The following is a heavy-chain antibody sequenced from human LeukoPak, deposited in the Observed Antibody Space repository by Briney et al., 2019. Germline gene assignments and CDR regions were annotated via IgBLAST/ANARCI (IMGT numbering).Heavy chain of an antibody. D-gene: IGHD3-10*02. CDR3: AELGITMIGGV. Sequence: GGSLRLSCAGSGFTFSSFGMHWVRQAPGKGLEWVIFIQTDGSDKYYADSVKGRFTVSRDNSKDTLYLQMNSLRAEDTAVYYCAELGITMIGGVWGKGTTVTISS. J-gene: IGHJ6*04. CDR1: GFTFSSFG. V-gene: IGHV3-30*02. CDR2: IQTDGSDK.